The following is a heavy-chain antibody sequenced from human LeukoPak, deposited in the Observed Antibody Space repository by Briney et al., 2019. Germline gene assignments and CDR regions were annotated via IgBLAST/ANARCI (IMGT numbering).Heavy chain of an antibody. CDR1: GFTFSSYS. CDR2: ISSSSSYI. Sequence: GGSLRLSCAASGFTFSSYSTNWVRQAPGKGLEWVSSISSSSSYIYYADSVKGRFTISRDNAKNSLYLQMNSLRAEDTAVYYCARGWDSSGYYYSFDYSGQGTLVTVSS. D-gene: IGHD3-22*01. J-gene: IGHJ4*02. CDR3: ARGWDSSGYYYSFDY. V-gene: IGHV3-21*01.